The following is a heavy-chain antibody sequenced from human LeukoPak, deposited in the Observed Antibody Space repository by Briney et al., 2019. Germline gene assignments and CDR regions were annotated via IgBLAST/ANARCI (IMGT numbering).Heavy chain of an antibody. D-gene: IGHD5-12*01. Sequence: PSETLSLTCAVYGGSFSGYYWSWIRQPPGKGLEWIGEINHSGSTNYNPSLKSRATISVDTSKNQFSLKLSSVTAADTAVYYCARGGWLRSYFDYWGQGTLVTVSS. CDR1: GGSFSGYY. V-gene: IGHV4-34*01. J-gene: IGHJ4*02. CDR2: INHSGST. CDR3: ARGGWLRSYFDY.